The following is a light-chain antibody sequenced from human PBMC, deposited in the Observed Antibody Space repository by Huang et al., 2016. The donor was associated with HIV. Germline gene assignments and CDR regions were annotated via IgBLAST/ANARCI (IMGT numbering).Light chain of an antibody. J-gene: IGKJ2*01. Sequence: EIVMKQSPATLSASPGERVKVSCRASQRVNRNLAWYQHTPGQAPRLLIYGTSTRATGSPARFSGSGSGTEFTLTISSLQSADFVVYYCQQYNDWPRTFGQGTKLEIK. CDR1: QRVNRN. CDR2: GTS. V-gene: IGKV3-15*01. CDR3: QQYNDWPRT.